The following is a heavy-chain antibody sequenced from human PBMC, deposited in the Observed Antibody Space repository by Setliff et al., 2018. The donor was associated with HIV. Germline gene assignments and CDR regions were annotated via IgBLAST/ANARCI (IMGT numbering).Heavy chain of an antibody. V-gene: IGHV1-18*04. D-gene: IGHD3-10*01. CDR1: GYSFTFYG. Sequence: ASVKVSCKASGYSFTFYGLRWVRQAPGQGLEWMGWVSVYNGNTKYAENFQDRLTLTTDASTGTGFMELRGLRSDDTAVYYCATPGVGAGAFDIWGRGTMVTVSS. CDR2: VSVYNGNT. J-gene: IGHJ3*02. CDR3: ATPGVGAGAFDI.